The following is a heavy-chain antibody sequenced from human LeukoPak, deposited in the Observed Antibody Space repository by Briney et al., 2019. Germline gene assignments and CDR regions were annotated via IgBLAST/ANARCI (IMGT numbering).Heavy chain of an antibody. J-gene: IGHJ4*02. CDR3: ARGAGWYGN. D-gene: IGHD6-19*01. V-gene: IGHV4-59*01. CDR2: IRYSGTT. CDR1: GGSITSDY. Sequence: SETLSLTCTVSGGSITSDYWSWIRQPPGKGLERIAYIRYSGTTNYNPSLKSRVTISLDTSKNQFSLKLTSVTAADTAVYYCARGAGWYGNWGQGTLVTVSS.